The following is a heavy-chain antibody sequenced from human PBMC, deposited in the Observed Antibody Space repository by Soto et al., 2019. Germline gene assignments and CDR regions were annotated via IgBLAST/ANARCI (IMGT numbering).Heavy chain of an antibody. CDR2: FGTAGDT. D-gene: IGHD3-3*01. CDR1: GFNSSHYD. V-gene: IGHV3-13*01. J-gene: IGHJ6*02. Sequence: GGSLRLSCAASGFNSSHYDMHWVRQAPGKGLEWVSGFGTAGDTYYPDSVRGRFTISRENAKNSLYLQMNSLRAGDTAVYYCAREAPTYDFCSGYGMDVWGQGTTVSVSS. CDR3: AREAPTYDFCSGYGMDV.